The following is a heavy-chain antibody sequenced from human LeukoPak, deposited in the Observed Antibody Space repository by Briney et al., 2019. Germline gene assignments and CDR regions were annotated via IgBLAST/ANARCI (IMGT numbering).Heavy chain of an antibody. D-gene: IGHD2-2*01. J-gene: IGHJ4*02. V-gene: IGHV1-8*02. Sequence: GASVKVSCKASGGTFSSYVISWVRQAPGQGLEWMGWMNPNSGNTGYAQKFQGRVTMTRNTSISTAYMELSSLRSEDTAVYYCARGPYCSSTSCYDYYIDYWGQGTLVTVSS. CDR3: ARGPYCSSTSCYDYYIDY. CDR1: GGTFSSYV. CDR2: MNPNSGNT.